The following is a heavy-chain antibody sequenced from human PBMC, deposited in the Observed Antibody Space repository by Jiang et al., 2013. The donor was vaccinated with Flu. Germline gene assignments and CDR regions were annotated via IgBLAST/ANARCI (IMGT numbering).Heavy chain of an antibody. V-gene: IGHV7-4-1*02. Sequence: LKKPGASVKVSCKASGYTFTSYAMNWVRQAPGQGLEWMGWINTNTGNPTYAQGFTGRFVFSLDTSVSTAYLQISSLKAEDTAVYYCARVPQYYDFWSGGTQVYYFDYWGQGTLVTVSS. CDR1: GYTFTSYA. D-gene: IGHD3-3*01. CDR3: ARVPQYYDFWSGGTQVYYFDY. J-gene: IGHJ4*02. CDR2: INTNTGNP.